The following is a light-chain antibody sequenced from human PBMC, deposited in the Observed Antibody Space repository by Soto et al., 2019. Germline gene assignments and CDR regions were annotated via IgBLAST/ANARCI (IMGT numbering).Light chain of an antibody. Sequence: EIVMTQSPATLSVSPGERATLSCRASQSVSSNLAWYQQKPGQAPRLLIYGASTSATGIPARFSGSGSGTAFTLTISSLQSEDFAVYYCQQYNNWPTWTFGQGTKVEIK. CDR3: QQYNNWPTWT. CDR2: GAS. V-gene: IGKV3-15*01. J-gene: IGKJ1*01. CDR1: QSVSSN.